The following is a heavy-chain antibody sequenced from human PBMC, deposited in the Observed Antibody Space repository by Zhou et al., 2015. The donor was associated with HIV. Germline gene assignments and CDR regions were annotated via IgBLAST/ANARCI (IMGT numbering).Heavy chain of an antibody. CDR2: ISPASATV. V-gene: IGHV3-11*01. D-gene: IGHD2/OR15-2a*01. CDR3: VRSGDIVIVPH. Sequence: QVQLVESGGGLVKPGGSLRLSCAASEFAFGEHYMSWVRQAPGKGLEWVSYISPASATVYYADSVKGRFTISRDNANKLLYLQMSSLRADDTAVYYCVRSGDIVIVPHWGQGTLVTVSS. J-gene: IGHJ1*01. CDR1: EFAFGEHY.